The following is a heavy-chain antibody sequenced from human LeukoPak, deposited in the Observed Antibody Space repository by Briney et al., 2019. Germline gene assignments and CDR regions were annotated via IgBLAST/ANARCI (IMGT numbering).Heavy chain of an antibody. J-gene: IGHJ6*02. CDR1: EFIFSSYE. CDR3: ARPRSDLYGMDV. CDR2: ISGSGNII. V-gene: IGHV3-48*03. Sequence: GGSLRLSCIASEFIFSSYEMNRVRQAPGKGLEWVSYISGSGNIIYYADSVKGRFTISRDNAKNSLYLQMNSLRVEDTAVYYCARPRSDLYGMDVRGQGTTVTVSS.